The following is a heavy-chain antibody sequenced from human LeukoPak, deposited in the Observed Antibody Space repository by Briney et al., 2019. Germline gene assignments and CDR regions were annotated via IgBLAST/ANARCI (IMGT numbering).Heavy chain of an antibody. V-gene: IGHV4-59*01. CDR1: GGSISSYY. CDR2: TYYSGST. Sequence: SETLSLTCTVSGGSISSYYWSWIRQPPGKGLEWIGYTYYSGSTNYNPSLKSRVTVSVDTSKNQFSLRLSSVTAADTAVYYCARASGYKNDYWGQGTLVTVSS. J-gene: IGHJ4*02. CDR3: ARASGYKNDY. D-gene: IGHD3-10*01.